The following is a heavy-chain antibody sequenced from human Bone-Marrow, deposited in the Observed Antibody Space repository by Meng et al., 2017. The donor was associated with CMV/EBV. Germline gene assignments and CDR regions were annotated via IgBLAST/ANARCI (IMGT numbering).Heavy chain of an antibody. D-gene: IGHD6-6*01. CDR3: ARDLGSSYNWFDP. J-gene: IGHJ5*02. V-gene: IGHV3-20*04. CDR1: GFTFDDYG. Sequence: CAASGFTFDDYGLSWFRHAPGKGLEWVSGINWNGGSTGYADSVKGRFTISRDNAKNSLYLQMNSLRAEDTALYYCARDLGSSYNWFDPWGQGTLVTVSS. CDR2: INWNGGST.